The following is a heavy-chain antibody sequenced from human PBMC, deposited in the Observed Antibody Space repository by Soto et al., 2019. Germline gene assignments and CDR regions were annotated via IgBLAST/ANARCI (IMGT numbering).Heavy chain of an antibody. CDR3: ARARFRGMDV. V-gene: IGHV3-7*01. CDR1: GFPFSSYD. D-gene: IGHD3-3*01. CDR2: ITQDGGDK. J-gene: IGHJ6*02. Sequence: GGSLRLSCAASGFPFSSYDMIWVRQAPGRGLESVASITQDGGDKYYLGDVKRRFTVSRDDAESSLSLHLNSLRAEETAIYYCARARFRGMDVSGRGNTFTVCS.